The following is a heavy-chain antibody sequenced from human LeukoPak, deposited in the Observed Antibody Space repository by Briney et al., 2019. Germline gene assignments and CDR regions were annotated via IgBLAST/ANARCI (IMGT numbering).Heavy chain of an antibody. D-gene: IGHD1-1*01. CDR1: GGSISSYY. J-gene: IGHJ6*03. Sequence: PSETLSLTCIVSGGSISSYYWSWIRQPAGKGLEWIGRIYTSGSTNYNPSLKSRVTMSVDTSKNQFSLKLSSVTAADTAVYYCTRGRVSSSTWYSTYYYYFYMDVWGKGTTVTVSS. CDR3: TRGRVSSSTWYSTYYYYFYMDV. V-gene: IGHV4-4*07. CDR2: IYTSGST.